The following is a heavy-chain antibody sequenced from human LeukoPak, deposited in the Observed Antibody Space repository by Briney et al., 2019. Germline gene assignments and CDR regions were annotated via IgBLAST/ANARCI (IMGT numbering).Heavy chain of an antibody. CDR3: ATDFYDST. Sequence: TPGGSLRLSCATSGFTFSNAWMNWVRQAPGKGLEWVGRIRSNSDGGTIDYAAPVKGRFTLSRDDSKTTLYLQMNSLQTEDTAVCYCATDFYDSTWGQGTQVTVSS. CDR1: GFTFSNAW. CDR2: IRSNSDGGTI. V-gene: IGHV3-15*07. D-gene: IGHD3-22*01. J-gene: IGHJ5*02.